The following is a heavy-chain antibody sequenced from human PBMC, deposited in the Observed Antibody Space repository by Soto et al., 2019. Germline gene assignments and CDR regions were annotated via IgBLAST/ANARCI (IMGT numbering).Heavy chain of an antibody. CDR2: IIPIFGTA. CDR1: GGTFSSYA. CDR3: ARLVVAVAGTGYYYYGMDV. J-gene: IGHJ6*02. Sequence: GASVKVSCKASGGTFSSYAISWVRQAPGQRLEWMGGIIPIFGTANYAQKFQGRVTITADESTSTAYMELSSLRSEDTAVYYCARLVVAVAGTGYYYYGMDVWGQGTTVTSP. V-gene: IGHV1-69*13. D-gene: IGHD6-19*01.